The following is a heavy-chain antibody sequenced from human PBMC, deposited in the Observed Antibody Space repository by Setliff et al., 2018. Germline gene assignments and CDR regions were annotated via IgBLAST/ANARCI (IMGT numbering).Heavy chain of an antibody. CDR2: IKQDGSEK. CDR3: ARDYYDSSGYYDYFDY. D-gene: IGHD3-22*01. CDR1: GFTFSSYW. J-gene: IGHJ4*02. V-gene: IGHV3-7*01. Sequence: GGSLRLSCAASGFTFSSYWMSWVRQAPGKGLEWVANIKQDGSEKYYVDSVKGRFTISRDNAKNSLYLQMNSLRAEDTAVYYCARDYYDSSGYYDYFDYWGQGTLVTVSS.